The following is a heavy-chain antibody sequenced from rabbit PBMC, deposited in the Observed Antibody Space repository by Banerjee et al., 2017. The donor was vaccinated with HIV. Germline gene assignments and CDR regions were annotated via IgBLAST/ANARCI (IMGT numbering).Heavy chain of an antibody. V-gene: IGHV1S47*01. Sequence: QEQLVESGGGLVQPGGSLKLSCKASGFDFSTYGVNWVRQAPGKGLEWIGYITYGGSASHGSGVNGRFTFPRHNAQNTLYLQLNSLTAADTATYFCVRGSISGTDYNLWGPGTLVTVS. J-gene: IGHJ4*01. CDR2: ITYGGSA. CDR1: GFDFSTYG. D-gene: IGHD1-1*01. CDR3: VRGSISGTDYNL.